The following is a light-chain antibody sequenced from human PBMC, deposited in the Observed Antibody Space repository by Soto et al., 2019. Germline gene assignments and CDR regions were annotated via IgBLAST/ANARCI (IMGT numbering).Light chain of an antibody. V-gene: IGKV3-20*01. J-gene: IGKJ5*01. Sequence: EFVLTQSPGTLSLSPGERATLSCRASQSVGSNYLAWYQQKPGQAPRLLIYGASSRATGIAGRFSGSGSGTDFTLTISRLEPEDFALYYCQQYGYSPITFGQGTRLEIK. CDR1: QSVGSNY. CDR3: QQYGYSPIT. CDR2: GAS.